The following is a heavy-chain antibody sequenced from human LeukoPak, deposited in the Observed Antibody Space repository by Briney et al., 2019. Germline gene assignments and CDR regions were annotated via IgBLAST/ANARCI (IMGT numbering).Heavy chain of an antibody. CDR3: ARRVGHSSGVTGAGAFDI. CDR2: IYYSGST. Sequence: SETLSLTCTVSGGSISSYYWSWIRQPPGEGLEWIGFIYYSGSTYSNPSLNSRVTISLDTSKNQFSLRLTSVTAADTAVYSCARRVGHSSGVTGAGAFDIWGQGTMVIVS. V-gene: IGHV4-59*01. D-gene: IGHD5-18*01. J-gene: IGHJ3*02. CDR1: GGSISSYY.